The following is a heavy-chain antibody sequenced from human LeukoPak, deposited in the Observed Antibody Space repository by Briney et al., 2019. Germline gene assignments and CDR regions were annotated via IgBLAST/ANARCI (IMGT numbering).Heavy chain of an antibody. D-gene: IGHD5-12*01. Sequence: SQTLSLTCTVSGGSISSGSYYLSWIRHPAGKGLEWIGRIYTSGSTNYNPSLKSRVTISVDTSKNQFSLKLSSVTAADTAVYYCARGGIPTSDYFDYWGQGTLVTVSS. J-gene: IGHJ4*02. CDR2: IYTSGST. V-gene: IGHV4-61*02. CDR3: ARGGIPTSDYFDY. CDR1: GGSISSGSYY.